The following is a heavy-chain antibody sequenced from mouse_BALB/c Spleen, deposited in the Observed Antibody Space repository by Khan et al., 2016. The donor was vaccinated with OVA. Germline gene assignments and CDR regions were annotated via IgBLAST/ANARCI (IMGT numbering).Heavy chain of an antibody. J-gene: IGHJ2*01. D-gene: IGHD2-1*01. CDR2: IDPHDGGT. Sequence: VQLQQSGPELEKPGASVKISCKASGYSFTGYNMNWVKQSNGETLEWIGNIDPHDGGTSNNQKFKGKATLTVDTSSSTAYMQLKSLTSEDSAVYYCAREGNYYFDYWGQGTTLTVAS. CDR3: AREGNYYFDY. CDR1: GYSFTGYN. V-gene: IGHV1-39*01.